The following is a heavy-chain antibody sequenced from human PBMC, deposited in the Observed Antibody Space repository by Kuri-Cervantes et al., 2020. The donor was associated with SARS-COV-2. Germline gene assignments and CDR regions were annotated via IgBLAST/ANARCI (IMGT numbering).Heavy chain of an antibody. CDR3: ARRNWNYYFDY. D-gene: IGHD1-7*01. Sequence: GGSLRLSCAASGFTFSFFGMHWVRQAPGKGLEWVSYISSSGSTIYYADSVKGRFTISRDNAKNSLHLQMNSLRAEDTAVYYCARRNWNYYFDYWGQGTLVTVSS. CDR2: ISSSGSTI. CDR1: GFTFSFFG. V-gene: IGHV3-48*04. J-gene: IGHJ4*02.